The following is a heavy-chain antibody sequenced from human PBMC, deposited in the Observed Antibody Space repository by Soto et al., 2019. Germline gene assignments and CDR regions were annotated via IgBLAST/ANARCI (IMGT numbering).Heavy chain of an antibody. V-gene: IGHV3-33*01. Sequence: QVQLVESGGGVVQPGRSLRLSCEASGFTFSSYVMQWVRQAPGKGLEGVAVIWYDGSNKDYADSVKGRFTTSRDNSKNTLYLHMNSLRAEDTAVYYCARDCAGYSSGWYQRGGFDYWGQGTLVTVSS. J-gene: IGHJ4*02. CDR2: IWYDGSNK. D-gene: IGHD6-19*01. CDR1: GFTFSSYV. CDR3: ARDCAGYSSGWYQRGGFDY.